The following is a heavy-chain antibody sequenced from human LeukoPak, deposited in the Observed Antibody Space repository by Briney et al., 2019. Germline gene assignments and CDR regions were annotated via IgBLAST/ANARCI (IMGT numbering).Heavy chain of an antibody. D-gene: IGHD3-16*01. Sequence: SETLSLTRTVSGGSISSGGYYWSWIRQHPGKGLEWIGYIYYSGSTYYNPSLKGRVTISVDTSKNQFSLKLSSVTAADTAVYYCAGLYYDYVWGSYDLGFDPWGQGTLVTVSS. CDR3: AGLYYDYVWGSYDLGFDP. CDR2: IYYSGST. V-gene: IGHV4-31*03. J-gene: IGHJ5*02. CDR1: GGSISSGGYY.